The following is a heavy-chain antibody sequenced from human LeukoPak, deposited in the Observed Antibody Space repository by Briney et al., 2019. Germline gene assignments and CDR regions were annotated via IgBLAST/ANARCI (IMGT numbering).Heavy chain of an antibody. D-gene: IGHD3-10*01. Sequence: PGGSLRLSCAASGFTFSSYAMSWVRQAPGKGLEWVSAIGGSGGSTYYADSVKGRFTISRDNSKNTLYLQMNSLRAEDTAVYYCAKDGGGGLLWFGELSLGYWGQGTLVTVSS. J-gene: IGHJ4*02. CDR1: GFTFSSYA. V-gene: IGHV3-23*01. CDR3: AKDGGGGLLWFGELSLGY. CDR2: IGGSGGST.